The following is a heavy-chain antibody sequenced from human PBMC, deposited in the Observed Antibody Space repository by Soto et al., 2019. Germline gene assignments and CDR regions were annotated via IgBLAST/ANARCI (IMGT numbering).Heavy chain of an antibody. J-gene: IGHJ5*02. CDR2: ISGSGIST. CDR3: AKYGDSDFWSGYLGPRWFDP. D-gene: IGHD3-3*01. V-gene: IGHV3-23*01. Sequence: GGSLRLSCAASGFLFSSYAMNWVRQAPGKGLEWVSGISGSGISTYYADSVKGRFTISRDNSKNTLYLQMNSLRAEDTAVYYCAKYGDSDFWSGYLGPRWFDPWGQGTLITVSS. CDR1: GFLFSSYA.